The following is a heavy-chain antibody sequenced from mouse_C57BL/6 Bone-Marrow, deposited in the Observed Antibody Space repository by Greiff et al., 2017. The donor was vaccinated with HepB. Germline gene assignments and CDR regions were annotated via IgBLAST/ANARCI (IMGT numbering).Heavy chain of an antibody. CDR3: ATLFITTVVEDAMDY. CDR1: GFSLTSYG. CDR2: IWSGGST. D-gene: IGHD1-1*01. J-gene: IGHJ4*01. Sequence: VKLKESGPGLVQPSQSLSITCTVSGFSLTSYGVHWVRQPPGKGLEWLGVIWSGGSTDYNAAFISRLSISKDNSKSQVFFKMNSLQADDTAIYYCATLFITTVVEDAMDYWGQGTSVTVSS. V-gene: IGHV2-4*01.